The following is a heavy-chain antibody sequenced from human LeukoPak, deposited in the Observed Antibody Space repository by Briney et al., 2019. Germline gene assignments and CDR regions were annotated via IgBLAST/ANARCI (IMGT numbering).Heavy chain of an antibody. J-gene: IGHJ3*02. CDR2: TYYRSKWYN. CDR1: GDSVPSNSAA. V-gene: IGHV6-1*01. Sequence: SQTLSLTCAISGDSVPSNSAAWHWIRQSPSRGLEWLGRTYYRSKWYNDYAVSVKSRITINPDTSKNQFSLQLNSVTPEDTAVYYCARVVRFSGAFDIWGQGTMVTVSS. D-gene: IGHD5-12*01. CDR3: ARVVRFSGAFDI.